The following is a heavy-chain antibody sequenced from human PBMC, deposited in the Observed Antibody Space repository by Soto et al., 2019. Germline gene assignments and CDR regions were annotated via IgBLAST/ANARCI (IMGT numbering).Heavy chain of an antibody. Sequence: ASVKVSCKASGYTFTSYDINWVRQATGQGLEWMGWMNPNSGNTGYAQKFQGRVTMTRNTSISTAYMELSSLRSEDTAVYYCARGPLTDKYYYYYMDVWGKGTTVTVSS. V-gene: IGHV1-8*01. D-gene: IGHD7-27*01. CDR3: ARGPLTDKYYYYYMDV. CDR2: MNPNSGNT. CDR1: GYTFTSYD. J-gene: IGHJ6*03.